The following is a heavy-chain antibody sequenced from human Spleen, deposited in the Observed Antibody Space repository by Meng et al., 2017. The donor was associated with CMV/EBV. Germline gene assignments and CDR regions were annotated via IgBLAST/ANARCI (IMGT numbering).Heavy chain of an antibody. CDR3: ARDPTPHYGDFDD. V-gene: IGHV3-21*01. CDR1: GFTFSSYS. Sequence: EVQLVESGGGLVKPGGSLRLSCAASGFTFSSYSMNWVRQAPGKGLEWVSSISSSSSYIYYADSVKGRFTISRDNAKNSLYLQMNSLRAEDTAVYYCARDPTPHYGDFDDWGQGPLGTVDS. J-gene: IGHJ4*02. CDR2: ISSSSSYI. D-gene: IGHD4-17*01.